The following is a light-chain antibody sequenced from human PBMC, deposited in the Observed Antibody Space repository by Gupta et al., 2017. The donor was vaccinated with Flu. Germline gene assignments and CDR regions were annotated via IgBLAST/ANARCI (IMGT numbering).Light chain of an antibody. CDR1: QSVSSY. Sequence: EIVLTQSPATLSLSPGERATLSCRASQSVSSYLAWYQQKPGQAPRLLIYDASNRATGIPARFSGSGSGTDFTLTISSREPEDFALYYFQQRSNWPKTFGGGTKVEIK. J-gene: IGKJ4*01. CDR3: QQRSNWPKT. CDR2: DAS. V-gene: IGKV3-11*01.